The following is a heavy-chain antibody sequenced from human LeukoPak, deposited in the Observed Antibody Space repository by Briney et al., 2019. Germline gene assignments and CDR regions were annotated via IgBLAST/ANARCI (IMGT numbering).Heavy chain of an antibody. CDR3: AGGTTVVTLDF. CDR2: VYNGERV. J-gene: IGHJ4*02. Sequence: GGSLSLSCAVSDFSVSRIYMSWVRQAPGKGLEWVSVVYNGERVGYADSVKGRFTISRDNSKNTVSLQMSNLRPEDTATYYCAGGTTVVTLDFWGQGTLVTVSS. D-gene: IGHD2-21*02. CDR1: DFSVSRIY. V-gene: IGHV3-66*02.